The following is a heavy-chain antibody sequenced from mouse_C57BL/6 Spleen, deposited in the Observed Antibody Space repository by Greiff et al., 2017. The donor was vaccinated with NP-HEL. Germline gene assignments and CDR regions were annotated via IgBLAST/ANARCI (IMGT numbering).Heavy chain of an antibody. Sequence: VQLQQPGAELVKPGASVKMSCKASGYTFTSYWITWVKQRPGQGLEWIGDIYPGSGSTNYNEKFKSKATLTVDTSSSTAYMQLSSLTSEDSAVYYCARKVYGSSSDWYFDVWGTGTTVTVSS. CDR3: ARKVYGSSSDWYFDV. CDR1: GYTFTSYW. V-gene: IGHV1-55*01. CDR2: IYPGSGST. J-gene: IGHJ1*03. D-gene: IGHD1-1*01.